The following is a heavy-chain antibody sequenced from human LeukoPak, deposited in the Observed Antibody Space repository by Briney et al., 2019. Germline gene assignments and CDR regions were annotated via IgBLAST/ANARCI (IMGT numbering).Heavy chain of an antibody. CDR3: ARGGRVTQRGYFDY. D-gene: IGHD2-21*02. CDR1: GGSFSGYY. J-gene: IGHJ4*02. Sequence: SETLSLTCAVYGGSFSGYYWSRLRQPPGKGLEWIGEINHSGSTNYNPSLKSRVTISVDTSKDQFSLKLSSVTAADTAVYYCARGGRVTQRGYFDYWGQGTLVTVSS. V-gene: IGHV4-34*01. CDR2: INHSGST.